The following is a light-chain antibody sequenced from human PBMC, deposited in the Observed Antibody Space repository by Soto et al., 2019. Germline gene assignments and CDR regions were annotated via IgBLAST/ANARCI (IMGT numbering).Light chain of an antibody. CDR1: QSVNNY. Sequence: EIVLTQSPATLSLSPGERATLSCRASQSVNNYLAWYQQKPGQAPRLLISDASNRATGIPARFSGSRSGTDFTLTISSLEPEDFAVYYCQQRRSWPPAFGGGTKVVIK. V-gene: IGKV3-11*01. CDR3: QQRRSWPPA. CDR2: DAS. J-gene: IGKJ4*01.